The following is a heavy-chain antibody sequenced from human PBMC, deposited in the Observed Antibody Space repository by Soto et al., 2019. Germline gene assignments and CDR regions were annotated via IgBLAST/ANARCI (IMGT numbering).Heavy chain of an antibody. CDR1: GYSFTSYW. CDR3: ATSSSSKVGYYYHYGMDV. J-gene: IGHJ6*02. D-gene: IGHD6-6*01. Sequence: HGESLKISCRGSGYSFTSYWISWVRQMPGKGLEWMGRIDPSDSYTNYSPSFQGHVTISADKSISTAYLQWSSLKASDTAMYYRATSSSSKVGYYYHYGMDVWGQGTTVTVS. V-gene: IGHV5-10-1*01. CDR2: IDPSDSYT.